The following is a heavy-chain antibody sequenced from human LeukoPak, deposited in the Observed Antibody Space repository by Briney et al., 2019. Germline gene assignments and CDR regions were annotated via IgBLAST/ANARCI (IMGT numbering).Heavy chain of an antibody. Sequence: AAVKVSCKAAGYTFTSCGFSWVRQAPGQGLEWMGWISAYNGNTNYAQKHQGRVTMTTDTSTSTAYMELRNLRSDDTAVYYCARDGGYLVSSWDAENWFDPWGQGTLVTVSS. J-gene: IGHJ5*02. V-gene: IGHV1-18*01. CDR1: GYTFTSCG. CDR2: ISAYNGNT. D-gene: IGHD3-16*02. CDR3: ARDGGYLVSSWDAENWFDP.